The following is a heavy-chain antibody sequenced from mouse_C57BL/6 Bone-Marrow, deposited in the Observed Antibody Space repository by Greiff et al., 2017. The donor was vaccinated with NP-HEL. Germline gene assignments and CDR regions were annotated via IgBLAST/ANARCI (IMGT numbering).Heavy chain of an antibody. CDR2: IYYSGTI. Sequence: ESGPGLVKPSQTVFLTCTVTGISITTGNYRWSWIRQFPGNQLEWIGYIYYSGTITYNPSLTSRTTITRDTPKNQFFLEMNSLTAEDTATYYCARDKAWFAYWGQGTLVTVSA. V-gene: IGHV3-5*01. CDR1: GISITTGNYR. J-gene: IGHJ3*01. D-gene: IGHD1-3*01. CDR3: ARDKAWFAY.